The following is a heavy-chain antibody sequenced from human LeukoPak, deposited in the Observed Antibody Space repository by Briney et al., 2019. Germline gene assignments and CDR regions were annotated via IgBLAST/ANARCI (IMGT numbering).Heavy chain of an antibody. D-gene: IGHD6-19*01. Sequence: GGSLRLSCTASGFTFGDYLMSWFRRAPGKGLEWIGFISGGTTEYAASVKGRFTISRGDSTSIAYLQMNSLTTEDTAVYYCSRGSGWLSVYWGQGTLVTVSS. V-gene: IGHV3-49*03. CDR1: GFTFGDYL. CDR2: ISGGTT. J-gene: IGHJ4*02. CDR3: SRGSGWLSVY.